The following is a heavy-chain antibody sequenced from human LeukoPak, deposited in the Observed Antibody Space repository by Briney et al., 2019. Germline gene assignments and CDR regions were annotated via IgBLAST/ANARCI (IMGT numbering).Heavy chain of an antibody. CDR1: GFTFSSYS. CDR2: ISSSSTII. V-gene: IGHV3-48*01. J-gene: IGHJ3*02. D-gene: IGHD2-15*01. Sequence: GGSLRLSCAASGFTFSSYSMNWVRQAPGKGLEWISYISSSSTIIYYADSVKGRFTISRDNAKNSLYLQMNSLRAEDTSVYYCARATQSWSDAFDIWGQGTMVTVSS. CDR3: ARATQSWSDAFDI.